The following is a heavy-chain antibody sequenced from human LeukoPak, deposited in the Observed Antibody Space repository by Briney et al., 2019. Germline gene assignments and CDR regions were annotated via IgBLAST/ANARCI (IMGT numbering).Heavy chain of an antibody. CDR3: AKDGGLWVSAHWGDS. V-gene: IGHV3-23*01. CDR2: ITTGDGNT. CDR1: GFTFSSYA. J-gene: IGHJ4*02. D-gene: IGHD7-27*01. Sequence: GGSLRLSCAASGFTFSSYAMSWVRQAPGKGLEWVSTITTGDGNTYYADSVKGRFTVSRDDSKNTLYLQMNSLRAEDTAVYYCAKDGGLWVSAHWGDSWGRGTLVTVSS.